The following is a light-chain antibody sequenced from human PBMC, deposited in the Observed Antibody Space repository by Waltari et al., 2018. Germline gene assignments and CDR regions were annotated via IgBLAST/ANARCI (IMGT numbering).Light chain of an antibody. CDR1: QSVSSD. CDR3: QQRSNWPL. CDR2: DAS. V-gene: IGKV3-11*01. J-gene: IGKJ4*01. Sequence: EIVLTQSPATLSLSPGERATLYCRASQSVSSDLAWYQQKPGQAPRLLIYDASNRATGIPARFSGSGSGTDFTLTISSLEPEDFAVYYCQQRSNWPLFGGGTKVEIK.